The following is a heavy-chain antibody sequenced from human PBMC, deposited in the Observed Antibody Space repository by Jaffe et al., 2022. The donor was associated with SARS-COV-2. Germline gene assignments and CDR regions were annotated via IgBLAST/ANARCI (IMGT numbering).Heavy chain of an antibody. D-gene: IGHD2-2*01. V-gene: IGHV1-69*08. CDR1: GGTFSSYT. CDR2: IIPILGIA. Sequence: QVQLVQSGAEVKKPGSSVKVSCKASGGTFSSYTISWVRQAPGQGLEWMGRIIPILGIANYAQKFQGRVTITADKSTSTAYMELSSLRSEDTAVYYCARDGCSSTSCSPYYYYGMDVWGQGTTVTVSS. J-gene: IGHJ6*02. CDR3: ARDGCSSTSCSPYYYYGMDV.